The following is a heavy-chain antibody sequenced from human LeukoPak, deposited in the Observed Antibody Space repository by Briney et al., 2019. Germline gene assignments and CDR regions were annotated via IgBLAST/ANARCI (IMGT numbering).Heavy chain of an antibody. CDR1: GGSISSGSYY. D-gene: IGHD3-10*01. J-gene: IGHJ6*03. V-gene: IGHV4-39*01. CDR3: ARGFYGSGSYSPPYYYMDV. CDR2: IYYSGST. Sequence: PSETLSLTCTVSGGSISSGSYYWGWIRQPPGKGLEWIGSIYYSGSTYYNPSLKSRVTISVDTSKNQFSLKLSSVTAADTAVYYCARGFYGSGSYSPPYYYMDVWGKGTTVTISS.